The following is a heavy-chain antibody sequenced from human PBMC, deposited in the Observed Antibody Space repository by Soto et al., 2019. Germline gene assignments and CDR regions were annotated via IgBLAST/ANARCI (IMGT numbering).Heavy chain of an antibody. V-gene: IGHV1-3*01. D-gene: IGHD6-19*01. Sequence: ASVKVSCKASGYTFTDYYIHWVRQAPGQRLEWMGWINAGNGNTKYSQKFQGRVTITRGTSASTAYMELSSLRSEDTAVYYCARAVAVPADFDYWGQGTLVTVSS. CDR2: INAGNGNT. CDR3: ARAVAVPADFDY. CDR1: GYTFTDYY. J-gene: IGHJ4*02.